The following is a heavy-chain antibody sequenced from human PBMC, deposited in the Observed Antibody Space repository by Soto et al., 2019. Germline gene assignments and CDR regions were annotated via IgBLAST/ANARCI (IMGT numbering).Heavy chain of an antibody. D-gene: IGHD1-1*01. CDR1: GFTFTNYG. J-gene: IGHJ4*02. CDR3: VRWNGYGDY. Sequence: VQLLASGEGLVQPGGSLRLSCVVSGFTFTNYGVTWVRQAPGKGLEWVSGFSGGSGTTHYRASVKGRFTISRDDSKNTVYLQMNSLGVDDTAVYYCVRWNGYGDYWGQGTLVTVSA. V-gene: IGHV3-23*01. CDR2: FSGGSGTT.